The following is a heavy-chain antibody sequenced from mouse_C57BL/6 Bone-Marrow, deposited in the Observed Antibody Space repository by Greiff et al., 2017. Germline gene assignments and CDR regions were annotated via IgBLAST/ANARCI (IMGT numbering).Heavy chain of an antibody. CDR3: ARQKLRDAMYY. J-gene: IGHJ4*01. V-gene: IGHV5-12*01. CDR2: ISNGGGST. CDR1: GFTFSDYY. D-gene: IGHD1-1*01. Sequence: VKLMESGGGLVQPGGSLKLSCAASGFTFSDYYMYWVRQTPEKRLEWVAYISNGGGSTYYPETVKGRFTISRDNAKNTLYLQMSRLKSEDTAMYYCARQKLRDAMYYWGQGTSVTVSS.